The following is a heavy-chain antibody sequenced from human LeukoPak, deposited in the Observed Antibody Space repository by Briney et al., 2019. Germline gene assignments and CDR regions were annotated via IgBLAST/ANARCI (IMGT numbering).Heavy chain of an antibody. CDR1: GFTFDDYA. Sequence: GGSLRLSCAASGFTFDDYAMHWVRQAPGKGLEWVSGISWNSGSIGYADSVKGRFTISRDNAKNSLYLQMNSLRAEDTALYYCAKDMGPASIPLHSSSGFDPWGQGTLVTVSS. D-gene: IGHD6-13*01. CDR3: AKDMGPASIPLHSSSGFDP. J-gene: IGHJ5*02. CDR2: ISWNSGSI. V-gene: IGHV3-9*01.